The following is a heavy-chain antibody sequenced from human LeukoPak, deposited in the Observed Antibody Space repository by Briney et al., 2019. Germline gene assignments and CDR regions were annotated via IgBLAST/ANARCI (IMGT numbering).Heavy chain of an antibody. J-gene: IGHJ6*03. CDR2: IWYDGGNK. D-gene: IGHD3-10*01. Sequence: GGSLRLSCAASGFTFSSYGMHWVRQAPGKGLEWVAVIWYDGGNKYYADSVKGRFTISRDNSKNTLYLQMNSLRAEDTAVYYCAREPGEYGYYYYMDVWGKGTTVTVSS. CDR1: GFTFSSYG. CDR3: AREPGEYGYYYYMDV. V-gene: IGHV3-33*01.